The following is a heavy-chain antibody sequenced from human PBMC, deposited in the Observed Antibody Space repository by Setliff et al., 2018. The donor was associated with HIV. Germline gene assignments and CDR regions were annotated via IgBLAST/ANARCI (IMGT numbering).Heavy chain of an antibody. Sequence: PSETLSLTCTVSGGSFSSSTYSWGWIRQPPGLGLEWIGSIHSSGTTDYNPSLKSRGAMSVDTSRSQFSLKLTSVTAADTAVYYCARHKTNYDFYACDVWGQGTMVTV. CDR2: IHSSGTT. D-gene: IGHD3-3*01. V-gene: IGHV4-39*01. J-gene: IGHJ3*01. CDR3: ARHKTNYDFYACDV. CDR1: GGSFSSSTYS.